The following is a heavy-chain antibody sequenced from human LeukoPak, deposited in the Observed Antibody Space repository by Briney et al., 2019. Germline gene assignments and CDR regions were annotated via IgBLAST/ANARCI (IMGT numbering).Heavy chain of an antibody. CDR3: AKSAGYSSGWYAY. J-gene: IGHJ4*02. CDR2: IRYDGSNK. V-gene: IGHV3-30*02. D-gene: IGHD6-19*01. CDR1: GFTFSGYG. Sequence: GVSLRLSCAASGFTFSGYGMHWVRQAPGKGLEWVAFIRYDGSNKYYADSVKGRFTISRDNSKNTLYLQMNSLRAEDTAVYYCAKSAGYSSGWYAYWGQGTLVTVSS.